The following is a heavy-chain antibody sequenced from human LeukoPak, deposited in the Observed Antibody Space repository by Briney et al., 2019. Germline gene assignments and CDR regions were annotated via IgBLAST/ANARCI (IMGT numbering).Heavy chain of an antibody. CDR2: IYSSVST. Sequence: PSETLSLTCTVSTGSISGYYWSWIRQPPGKGLEWIGYIYSSVSTSYNPSLRSRVTMSVDTSKNQFSLILKSVTAADTAVYYCARSPPEYSSSSEVGWFDPWGQGTLVTVSS. D-gene: IGHD6-6*01. CDR3: ARSPPEYSSSSEVGWFDP. V-gene: IGHV4-4*09. J-gene: IGHJ5*02. CDR1: TGSISGYY.